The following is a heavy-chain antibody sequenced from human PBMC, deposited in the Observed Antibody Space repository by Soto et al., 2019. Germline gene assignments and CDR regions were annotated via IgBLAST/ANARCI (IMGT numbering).Heavy chain of an antibody. CDR3: ARAYLGRLPRRADYYYALDV. V-gene: IGHV3-13*05. Sequence: GGSLRLSCAASGFTFSTYDMHWVRQVPGKGLEWVSAIGSAHDPYYLGSVKGRFSISRENAKSSLYLQMNSLTTGDTAVYYCARAYLGRLPRRADYYYALDVWGQGTTVTVSS. CDR1: GFTFSTYD. CDR2: IGSAHDP. J-gene: IGHJ6*02. D-gene: IGHD1-26*01.